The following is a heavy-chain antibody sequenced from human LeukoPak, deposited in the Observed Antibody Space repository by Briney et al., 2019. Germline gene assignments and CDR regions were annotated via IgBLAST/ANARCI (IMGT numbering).Heavy chain of an antibody. CDR2: INDSGDNT. CDR1: GFTFSSFP. Sequence: PGGSLRLSCAASGFTFSSFPMTWVHQAPGKGLEWVSVINDSGDNTYYADSVKGRFTISRDNSRNTLYLQMNSLRAEDTAVYYCAKKGATTKDFDSWGQGTLVTVSS. V-gene: IGHV3-23*01. CDR3: AKKGATTKDFDS. J-gene: IGHJ4*02. D-gene: IGHD1-26*01.